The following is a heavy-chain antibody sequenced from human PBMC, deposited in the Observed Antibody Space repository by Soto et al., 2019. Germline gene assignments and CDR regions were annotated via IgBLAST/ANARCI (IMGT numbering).Heavy chain of an antibody. J-gene: IGHJ6*02. Sequence: ASVKVSCKASGYTFTAHYMHWVRQAPGQGLEWMGWINPNSGGANYAQKFQDWVTLTRDTSISTGYMELSRLRPDDTAVYYCERSDVSYSYFGLDVWGQGTTVTVSS. CDR3: ERSDVSYSYFGLDV. V-gene: IGHV1-2*04. CDR2: INPNSGGA. CDR1: GYTFTAHY.